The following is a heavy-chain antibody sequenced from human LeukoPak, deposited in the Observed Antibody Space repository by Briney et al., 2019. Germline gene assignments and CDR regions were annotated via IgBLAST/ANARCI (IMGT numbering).Heavy chain of an antibody. Sequence: ASVKVSCKASGYTFTGYHMHWVRQAPGQGLEWMGRINPNSGGTNYAQKFQGWVTMTRDTSISTAYMELSRLRSDDTAVYYCARESLRYFDPGRYGMDVWGQGTTVTVSS. CDR1: GYTFTGYH. CDR2: INPNSGGT. CDR3: ARESLRYFDPGRYGMDV. D-gene: IGHD3-9*01. V-gene: IGHV1-2*04. J-gene: IGHJ6*02.